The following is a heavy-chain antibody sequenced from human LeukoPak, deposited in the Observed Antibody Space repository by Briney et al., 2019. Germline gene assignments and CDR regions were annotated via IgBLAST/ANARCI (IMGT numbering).Heavy chain of an antibody. CDR3: ARDLAPCSSTSCYPYFDY. V-gene: IGHV1-69*04. CDR1: GGTFSSYT. J-gene: IGHJ4*02. D-gene: IGHD2-2*01. CDR2: IIPILGIA. Sequence: GASVKVSCKASGGTFSSYTISWVRQAPGQGLEWMGRIIPILGIANYAQKFQGRVTITADKSTSTAYMELSSLRSEDTAVYYCARDLAPCSSTSCYPYFDYWGQRTLVTVSS.